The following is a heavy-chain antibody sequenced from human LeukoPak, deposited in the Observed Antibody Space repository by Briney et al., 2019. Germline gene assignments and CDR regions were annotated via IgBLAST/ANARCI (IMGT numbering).Heavy chain of an antibody. Sequence: SETLSLTCTVSGGSISSYYWSWIRQPPGKGLEWIGYIYYSGSTNYNPSLKSRVSISVDTSKNQFSLKLTSVTAADTAVYYCARDSSGWFDYWGQGTLVTVSS. J-gene: IGHJ4*02. V-gene: IGHV4-59*12. CDR1: GGSISSYY. D-gene: IGHD6-19*01. CDR3: ARDSSGWFDY. CDR2: IYYSGST.